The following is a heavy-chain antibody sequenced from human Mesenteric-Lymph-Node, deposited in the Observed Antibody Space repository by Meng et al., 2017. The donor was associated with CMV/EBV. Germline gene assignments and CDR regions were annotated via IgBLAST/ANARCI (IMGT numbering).Heavy chain of an antibody. D-gene: IGHD3-3*01. V-gene: IGHV3-21*01. CDR3: ARTAGYDFWSGYYIPYFDY. CDR2: ISSSSSYI. Sequence: GESLKISCAASGFTFSSYSMNWVRQAPGKGLEWVSSISSSSSYIYYADSVKGRFTISRDNAKNSLYLQMNSLRAEDTAVYYCARTAGYDFWSGYYIPYFDYWGQGTLVTVSS. J-gene: IGHJ4*02. CDR1: GFTFSSYS.